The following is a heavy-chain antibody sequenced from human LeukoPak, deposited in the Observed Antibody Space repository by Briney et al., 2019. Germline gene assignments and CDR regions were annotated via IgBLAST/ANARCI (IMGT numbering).Heavy chain of an antibody. Sequence: PSETLSLTCTVSGGSISSGGYYWSWIRQHPGKGLEWIGYIYYSGSTYYNPSLKSRVTISVDTSKNQFSLKLSSVTAADTAVYYCARISAKQYSSSLGIDYWGQGTLVTVSS. CDR1: GGSISSGGYY. CDR3: ARISAKQYSSSLGIDY. V-gene: IGHV4-31*03. CDR2: IYYSGST. D-gene: IGHD6-13*01. J-gene: IGHJ4*02.